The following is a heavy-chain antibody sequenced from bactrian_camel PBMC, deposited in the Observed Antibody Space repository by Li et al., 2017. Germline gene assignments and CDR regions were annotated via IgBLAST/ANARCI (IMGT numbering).Heavy chain of an antibody. V-gene: IGHV3S53*01. CDR3: AARPVNTRACVAGGRYEFGY. CDR2: IGMDGRT. Sequence: QLVESGGGSVQTGGSLRLSCVASGYTLPMPMAWFRRAPGQTREGVAAIGMDGRTSAADSVKGRFTISKDNAKNTLYLQMDNLQPEDTAVYYCAARPVNTRACVAGGRYEFGYWGQGTQVTVS. CDR1: GYTLPMP. D-gene: IGHD1*01. J-gene: IGHJ4*01.